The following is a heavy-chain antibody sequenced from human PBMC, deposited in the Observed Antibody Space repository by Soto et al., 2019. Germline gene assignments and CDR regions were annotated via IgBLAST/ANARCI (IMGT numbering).Heavy chain of an antibody. J-gene: IGHJ5*02. Sequence: SETLSLTCSVSGASISSSSYYWGWLRQPPGKGLEWIGSIYYSGSTYYNPSLKSRVTISVDTSKNQFSLKLSSVTAADTAVYYCASGLPGIAAAATGWLDPWGQGTLVPVYS. V-gene: IGHV4-39*01. CDR2: IYYSGST. CDR3: ASGLPGIAAAATGWLDP. CDR1: GASISSSSYY. D-gene: IGHD6-13*01.